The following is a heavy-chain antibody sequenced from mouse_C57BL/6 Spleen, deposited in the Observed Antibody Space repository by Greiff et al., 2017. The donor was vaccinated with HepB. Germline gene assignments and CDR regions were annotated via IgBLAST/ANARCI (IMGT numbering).Heavy chain of an antibody. CDR2: IDPSDSYT. CDR1: GYTFTSYW. V-gene: IGHV1-69*01. D-gene: IGHD2-5*01. J-gene: IGHJ3*01. CDR3: ARGESNYEAWFAY. Sequence: QVQLKQPGAELVMPGASVKLSCKASGYTFTSYWMHWVKQRPGQGLEWIGEIDPSDSYTNYNQKFKGKSTLTVDKSSSTAYMQLSSLTSEDSAVYYCARGESNYEAWFAYWGQGTLVTVSA.